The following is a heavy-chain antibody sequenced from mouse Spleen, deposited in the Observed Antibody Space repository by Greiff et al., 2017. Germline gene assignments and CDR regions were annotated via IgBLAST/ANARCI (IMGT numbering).Heavy chain of an antibody. J-gene: IGHJ1*03. CDR3: ARHDDDWYFDV. CDR1: GFTFSDYY. V-gene: IGHV5-12*01. Sequence: EVMLVESGGGLVQPGGSLKLSCAASGFTFSDYYMYWVRQTPEKRLEWVAYISNGGGSTYYPDTVKGRFTISRDNAKNTLYLQMSRLKSEDTAMYYCARHDDDWYFDVWGTGTTVTVSS. CDR2: ISNGGGST.